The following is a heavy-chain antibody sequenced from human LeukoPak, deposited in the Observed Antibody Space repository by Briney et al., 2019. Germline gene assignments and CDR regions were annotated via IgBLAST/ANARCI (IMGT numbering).Heavy chain of an antibody. Sequence: SETLSLTCTVSGVSVSSGCYWSWIRQPPGKGLEWIGYIYHSGRTNNNPSLKSRVAISVDASKNQFSLNLRSVTAADTAVYYCARVDDILIGYRPFDYWGQGTLVTVSS. D-gene: IGHD3-9*01. CDR2: IYHSGRT. CDR1: GVSVSSGCY. J-gene: IGHJ4*02. CDR3: ARVDDILIGYRPFDY. V-gene: IGHV4-61*01.